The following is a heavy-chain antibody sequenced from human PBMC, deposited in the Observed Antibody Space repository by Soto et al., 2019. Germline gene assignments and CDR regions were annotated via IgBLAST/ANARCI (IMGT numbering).Heavy chain of an antibody. V-gene: IGHV4-59*01. CDR3: ARGYGDYVLDY. Sequence: QVQLQESGPGLVKPSETLSLTCTVSGGSISSYYWSWIRQPPGKGLEWIGYIYYSGSTNYNPSLKSRVTISVDTSKNQFSRKLSSVTAADTAVYYCARGYGDYVLDYWCQGTLVTFAS. CDR1: GGSISSYY. CDR2: IYYSGST. J-gene: IGHJ4*02. D-gene: IGHD4-17*01.